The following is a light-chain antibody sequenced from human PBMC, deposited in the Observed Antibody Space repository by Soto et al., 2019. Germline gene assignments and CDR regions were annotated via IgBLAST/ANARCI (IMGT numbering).Light chain of an antibody. CDR3: QRYTNWQWT. CDR2: GAS. CDR1: QSVSSN. V-gene: IGKV3-15*01. J-gene: IGKJ1*01. Sequence: EIVMTQSPATLSVSPGERATLSCRASQSVSSNLAWYQQKPGQAPRLLVYGASTRATGIPARFSGSGSGTEFTLTISSLPSEDFAVYYCQRYTNWQWTFGQGPKVEIK.